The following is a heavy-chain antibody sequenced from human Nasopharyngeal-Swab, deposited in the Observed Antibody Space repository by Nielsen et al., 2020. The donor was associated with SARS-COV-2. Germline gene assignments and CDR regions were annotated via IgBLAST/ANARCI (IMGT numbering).Heavy chain of an antibody. V-gene: IGHV1-69*01. D-gene: IGHD3-22*01. CDR2: IIPIFGTA. Sequence: WVRQATGQGLEWMGGIIPIFGTANYAQKFQGRVTITADESTRTAYMELSSLRSEDTAMYYCAREGAHYYDSSGYFSHDYWGQGTLVTVSS. J-gene: IGHJ4*02. CDR3: AREGAHYYDSSGYFSHDY.